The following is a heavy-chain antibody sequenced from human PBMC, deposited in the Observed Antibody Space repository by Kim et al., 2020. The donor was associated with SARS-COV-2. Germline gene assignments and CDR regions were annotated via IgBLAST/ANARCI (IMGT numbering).Heavy chain of an antibody. V-gene: IGHV4-4*02. CDR2: IYHSGST. J-gene: IGHJ4*02. CDR1: GGSISSTNW. D-gene: IGHD2-15*01. Sequence: SETLSLTCAVSGGSISSTNWWSWVRQPPGKGLEWIGEIYHSGSTNYNPSLKSRVTISVDTSKNQFSLRLSSVTAADTAVYYCARARYCSGSTCTYYFDYWGQGTLVTVSS. CDR3: ARARYCSGSTCTYYFDY.